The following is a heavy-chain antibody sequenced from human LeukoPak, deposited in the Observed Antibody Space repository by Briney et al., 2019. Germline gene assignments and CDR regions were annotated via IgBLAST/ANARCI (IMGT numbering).Heavy chain of an antibody. J-gene: IGHJ4*02. CDR2: VYSSGST. Sequence: PSETLSLTCTVSGGSISSYYWSWLRQPAGKGLEWIGRVYSSGSTKYNPSLTSRVTMSVDTSKNQFSLKLSSVTAADTAVYYCARAYPTFGIAVAGREYFDYWGQGTLVTVSS. V-gene: IGHV4-4*07. D-gene: IGHD6-19*01. CDR1: GGSISSYY. CDR3: ARAYPTFGIAVAGREYFDY.